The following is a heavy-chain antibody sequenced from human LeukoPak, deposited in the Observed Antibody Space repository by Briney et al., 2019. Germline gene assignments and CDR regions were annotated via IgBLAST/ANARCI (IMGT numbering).Heavy chain of an antibody. CDR2: FDPEDGET. V-gene: IGHV1-24*01. D-gene: IGHD3-22*01. CDR1: GYTLTELS. CDR3: ATTDSSGYWGAFDI. Sequence: ASMKVSCKVSGYTLTELSMHWVRQAPGKGLEWMGGFDPEDGETIYAQKFQGRVTMTEDTSTDTAYMELSSLRSEDTAVYYCATTDSSGYWGAFDIWGQGTMVTVSS. J-gene: IGHJ3*02.